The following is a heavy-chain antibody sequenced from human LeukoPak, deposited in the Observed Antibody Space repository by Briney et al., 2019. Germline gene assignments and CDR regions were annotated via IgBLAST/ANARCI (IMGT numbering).Heavy chain of an antibody. Sequence: GESLKISCKGSGYSFTNCWIGWVRQMPGRGLEWMGIIYPGDSDTTYSPSFQGQVTISADKSISTAYLQWSSLKAPDTAMYYCARLKGIDTTGSFDYWGQGTLVTVSS. D-gene: IGHD2/OR15-2a*01. CDR2: IYPGDSDT. CDR3: ARLKGIDTTGSFDY. CDR1: GYSFTNCW. J-gene: IGHJ4*02. V-gene: IGHV5-51*01.